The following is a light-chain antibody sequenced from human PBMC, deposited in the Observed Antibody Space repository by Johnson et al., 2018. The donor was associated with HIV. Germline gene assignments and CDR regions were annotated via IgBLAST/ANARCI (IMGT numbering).Light chain of an antibody. CDR1: SSNIGDNY. J-gene: IGLJ1*01. CDR2: ENN. Sequence: QSVLTQPPSVSAAPGQKVTISCSGSSSNIGDNYVSWYQQLPGTAPKLLIYENNKRPSGIPARFSGSKSGTSATLGITGLQTGDAADYYCVTWDSRPSAGGVFGTGTQVTVL. V-gene: IGLV1-51*02. CDR3: VTWDSRPSAGGV.